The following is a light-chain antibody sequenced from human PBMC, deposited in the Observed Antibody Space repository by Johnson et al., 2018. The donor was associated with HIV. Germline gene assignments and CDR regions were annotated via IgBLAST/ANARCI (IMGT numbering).Light chain of an antibody. J-gene: IGLJ1*01. CDR3: GTWDSSLSAGGG. V-gene: IGLV1-51*02. CDR1: SSNIGNNY. CDR2: ENN. Sequence: QSVLTQPPSVSAAPGQKVTISCSGSSSNIGNNYVSWYQQLPGTAPKLLIYENNKRPSGIPDRFSGSKSGTSATLGITGLQTGDEADYYCGTWDSSLSAGGGFGTGTKGNGL.